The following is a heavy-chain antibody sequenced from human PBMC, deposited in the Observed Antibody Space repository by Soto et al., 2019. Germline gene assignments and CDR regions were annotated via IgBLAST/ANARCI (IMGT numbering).Heavy chain of an antibody. V-gene: IGHV3-23*01. CDR3: AKDPYSGYAQWYYYYYGMDV. D-gene: IGHD5-12*01. CDR1: GFTFSSYA. J-gene: IGHJ6*02. Sequence: HHGGSLRLSCAASGFTFSSYAMSWVRQAPGKGQEWVSAISGSGGSTYYADSVKGRFTISRDNSKNTLYLQMNSLRAEDTAVYYCAKDPYSGYAQWYYYYYGMDVWGQGTTVTVSS. CDR2: ISGSGGST.